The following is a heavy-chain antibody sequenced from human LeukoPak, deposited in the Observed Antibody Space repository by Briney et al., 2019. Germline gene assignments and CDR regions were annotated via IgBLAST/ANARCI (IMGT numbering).Heavy chain of an antibody. J-gene: IGHJ3*02. CDR3: AKGATYYYDSSGRNHDAFDI. D-gene: IGHD3-22*01. CDR2: ISGSGGST. CDR1: GFTFSSYA. Sequence: PGGSLRLSCAASGFTFSSYAMSWVRQAPGKGLEWVSAISGSGGSTYYADSVKGRFTNSRDNSKNTLYLQMNSLRAEDTAVYYCAKGATYYYDSSGRNHDAFDIWGQGTVVTVSS. V-gene: IGHV3-23*01.